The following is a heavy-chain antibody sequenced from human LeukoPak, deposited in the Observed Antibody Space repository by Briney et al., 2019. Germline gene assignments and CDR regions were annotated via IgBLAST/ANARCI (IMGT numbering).Heavy chain of an antibody. CDR1: GFTFSSYS. Sequence: GGSLRLSCAASGFTFSSYSMSWVRLAPGKGLEWVANIKQDGSEKYYVDSVKGRFTISRDNAKNSLYLQMNSLRAEDTAVYYCGRGHWGLDYWGQGALVTVSS. CDR3: GRGHWGLDY. D-gene: IGHD7-27*01. J-gene: IGHJ4*02. V-gene: IGHV3-7*01. CDR2: IKQDGSEK.